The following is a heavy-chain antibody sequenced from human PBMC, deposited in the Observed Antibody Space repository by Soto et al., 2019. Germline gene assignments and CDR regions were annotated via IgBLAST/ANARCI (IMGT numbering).Heavy chain of an antibody. CDR2: INHSGST. D-gene: IGHD3-10*01. J-gene: IGHJ5*02. CDR3: ARLPRITMVRGVIGWFDP. Sequence: SETLSLTCAVYGGSFSGYYWSWIRQPPGKGLEWIGEINHSGSTNYNPSLKSRVTISVDTSKNQFSLKLSSVTAADTAVYYCARLPRITMVRGVIGWFDPWGQGTLVTVS. CDR1: GGSFSGYY. V-gene: IGHV4-34*01.